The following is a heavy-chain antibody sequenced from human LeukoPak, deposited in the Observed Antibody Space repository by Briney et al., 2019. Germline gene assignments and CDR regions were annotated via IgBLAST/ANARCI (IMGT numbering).Heavy chain of an antibody. D-gene: IGHD5-18*01. CDR2: INPNSGGT. CDR3: ARTFFGYSYGYLVY. J-gene: IGHJ4*02. CDR1: GYTFTGYY. V-gene: IGHV1-2*02. Sequence: GSLKVSCEASGYTFTGYYIHWVRQAPGQGLEWMGWINPNSGGTNYAQKFQGRVTMTRDTTTSTAYMELSRLRSDDTAVYYCARTFFGYSYGYLVYWGQGTLVTVSS.